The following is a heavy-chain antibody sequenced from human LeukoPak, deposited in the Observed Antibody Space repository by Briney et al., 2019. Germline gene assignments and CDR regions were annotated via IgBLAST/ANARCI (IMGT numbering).Heavy chain of an antibody. J-gene: IGHJ4*02. CDR2: IIPIFGTA. CDR1: GGTFSSYA. V-gene: IGHV1-69*05. CDR3: ATDPGDGYFDY. Sequence: SVKVSCKASGGTFSSYAISWVRQAPGQGLEWMGGIIPIFGTANYAQKFQGRVTITTDESTSTAYMELSSLRSEDAAVYYCATDPGDGYFDYWGQGTLVTVSS. D-gene: IGHD5-24*01.